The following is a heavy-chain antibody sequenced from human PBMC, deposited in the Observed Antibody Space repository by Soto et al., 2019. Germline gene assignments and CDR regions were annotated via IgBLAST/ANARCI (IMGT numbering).Heavy chain of an antibody. CDR2: IYHSGST. CDR1: GGSISSGGYS. J-gene: IGHJ6*02. D-gene: IGHD4-17*01. CDR3: ARAHYGDYGYGMDV. Sequence: QLQLQESGSGLVKPSQTLSLTCAVSGGSISSGGYSWSWIRQPPGKGLEWIGYIYHSGSTYYNPSLKSRVTISVDRSKNQFCLTLSSVTAADTAVYYCARAHYGDYGYGMDVWGQGTTVTVSS. V-gene: IGHV4-30-2*01.